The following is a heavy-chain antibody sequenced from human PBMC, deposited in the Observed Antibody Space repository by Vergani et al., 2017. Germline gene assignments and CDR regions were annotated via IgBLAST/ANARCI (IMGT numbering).Heavy chain of an antibody. V-gene: IGHV5-51*01. CDR2: IYPGDSET. J-gene: IGHJ4*02. D-gene: IGHD2-8*01. Sequence: EVPLVQSGAEVKTPGESLKISCKGSGYSFTSYWIGWVRQLPGKGLEWMGIIYPGDSETRYSPSFQGQDTISADKSISTSYLEWSSLKASDTAMYYCARHDPFQWSSGDYWGQGTLVTVSS. CDR1: GYSFTSYW. CDR3: ARHDPFQWSSGDY.